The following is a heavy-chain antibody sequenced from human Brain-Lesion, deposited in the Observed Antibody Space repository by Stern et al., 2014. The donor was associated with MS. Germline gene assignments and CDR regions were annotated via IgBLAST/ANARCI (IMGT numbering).Heavy chain of an antibody. J-gene: IGHJ6*02. Sequence: VQLVESGPGLVKPSQTLSLSCTVSGGSISSGGYYWSWIRQPAGKGLEWIGRIFNSGSTSDNTSLKSRVTISIDTPKNHFSLRLNPRTAADTAVYYCARGRVVPGFQYYATDVWGQGTTVIVSS. CDR3: ARGRVVPGFQYYATDV. CDR1: GGSISSGGYY. V-gene: IGHV4-61*02. D-gene: IGHD2-2*01. CDR2: IFNSGST.